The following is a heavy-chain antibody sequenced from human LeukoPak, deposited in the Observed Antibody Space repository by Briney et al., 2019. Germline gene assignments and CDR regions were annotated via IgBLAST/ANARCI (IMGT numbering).Heavy chain of an antibody. CDR2: ISSSGSPI. CDR1: GFTFSSYE. Sequence: PGGSLRLSCEASGFTFSSYEMNWVRQAQGKGLEWVSYISSSGSPIYYADSVEGRFTISRDNAKNSLYLQMNSLRAEDTAVYYCVLRGAVAAADFWGQGTLVTVSS. V-gene: IGHV3-48*03. CDR3: VLRGAVAAADF. D-gene: IGHD6-19*01. J-gene: IGHJ4*02.